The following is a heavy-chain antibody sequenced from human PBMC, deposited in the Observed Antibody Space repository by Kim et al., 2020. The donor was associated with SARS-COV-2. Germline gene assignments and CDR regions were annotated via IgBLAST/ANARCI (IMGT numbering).Heavy chain of an antibody. CDR1: GFTLSSYW. Sequence: GGSLRLSCAASGFTLSSYWMHWVRQAPGKGLVWVSRINSDGTTTTYVDSVKGRFTISRDNAKNTLYLQMNSLRAEDTAVCYCARGDYYSYWGQGTLVTVSS. CDR2: INSDGTTT. J-gene: IGHJ4*02. V-gene: IGHV3-74*01. D-gene: IGHD3-22*01. CDR3: ARGDYYSY.